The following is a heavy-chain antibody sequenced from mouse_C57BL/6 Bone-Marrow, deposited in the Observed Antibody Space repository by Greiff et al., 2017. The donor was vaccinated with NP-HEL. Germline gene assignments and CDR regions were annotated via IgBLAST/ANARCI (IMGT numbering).Heavy chain of an antibody. D-gene: IGHD1-1*01. J-gene: IGHJ3*01. CDR3: ARQYYYGRFAY. CDR1: GFPFSSYG. CDR2: ISSGGSYT. Sequence: VQLKESGGDLVKPGGSLKLSCAASGFPFSSYGMSWVRQTPDQRLEWVATISSGGSYTYYPDSVKGRFTISRDNAKNTLYLQMSSLKSEDTAMYYCARQYYYGRFAYWGQGTLVTVSA. V-gene: IGHV5-6*01.